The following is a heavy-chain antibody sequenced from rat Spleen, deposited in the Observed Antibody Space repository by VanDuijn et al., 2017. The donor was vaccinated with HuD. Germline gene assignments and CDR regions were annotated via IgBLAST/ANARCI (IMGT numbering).Heavy chain of an antibody. CDR2: ISTGGGNT. CDR3: AREHYGRYHGDFDY. D-gene: IGHD1-11*01. V-gene: IGHV5-25*01. CDR1: GFTFSDYY. J-gene: IGHJ2*01. Sequence: EVQLVESDGGFVQPGRSLKLSCAASGFTFSDYYMAWVRQAPTKGLEWVATISTGGGNTYYRDSVKGRFTISRDNAKSTLYLQMDSLRSEDTATYYCAREHYGRYHGDFDYWGQGVMVTVSS.